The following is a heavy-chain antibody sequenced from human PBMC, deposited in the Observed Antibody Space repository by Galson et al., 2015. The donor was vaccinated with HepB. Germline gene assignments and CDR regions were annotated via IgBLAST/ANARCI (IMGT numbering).Heavy chain of an antibody. CDR1: GGTFSSYA. D-gene: IGHD6-19*01. V-gene: IGHV1-69*04. J-gene: IGHJ3*02. Sequence: SVKVSCKASGGTFSSYAISWVRQAPGQGLEWMERIIPILGIANYAQKFQGRVTITADKSTSTAYLELSSLRSEDTAVYYCARALEGAVAAVAFDIWGQGTMVTVAS. CDR2: IIPILGIA. CDR3: ARALEGAVAAVAFDI.